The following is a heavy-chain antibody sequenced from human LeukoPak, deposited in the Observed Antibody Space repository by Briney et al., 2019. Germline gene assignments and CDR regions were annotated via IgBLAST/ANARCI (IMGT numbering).Heavy chain of an antibody. CDR1: GFTFSSYA. Sequence: GGTLRLSCAASGFTFSSYAMNWVRQAPGKGLEWVSGINGSGGSTYYAGSVKGRFTISRDNSKNTLYLQMNSLRAEDTAVYYCAKPARTDYTDYWGQGTLVTVSS. D-gene: IGHD1-14*01. CDR3: AKPARTDYTDY. CDR2: INGSGGST. V-gene: IGHV3-23*01. J-gene: IGHJ4*02.